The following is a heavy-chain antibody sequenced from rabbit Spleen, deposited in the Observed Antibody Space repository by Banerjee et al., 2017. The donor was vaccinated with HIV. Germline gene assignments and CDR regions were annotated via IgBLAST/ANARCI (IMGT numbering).Heavy chain of an antibody. CDR3: ARDSQYAAYAGFGYATLDYGMDL. CDR1: GFSFSSAYY. Sequence: QSLEESGGDLVKPGASLTLTCTASGFSFSSAYYMCWVRQAPGKGLEWIACIDAGSSGSTCYASWAKGRFTISETSSTTVTLQITSLTAADTATYFCARDSQYAAYAGFGYATLDYGMDLWGPGALVTVS. V-gene: IGHV1S40*01. D-gene: IGHD6-1*01. J-gene: IGHJ6*01. CDR2: IDAGSSGST.